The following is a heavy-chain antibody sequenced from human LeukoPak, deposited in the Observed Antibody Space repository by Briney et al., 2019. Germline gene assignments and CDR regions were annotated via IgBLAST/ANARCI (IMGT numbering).Heavy chain of an antibody. Sequence: PGGSLRLSCTASGFTFSSSAMTWVRQAPGKGLEWVSSISGSVGNTYYADSVKGRFTISRDSSKSTLYLQMNSLRADDTAVYYCAKANILAGRSYNYYDWDVWGQGTTVTVSS. J-gene: IGHJ6*02. CDR3: AKANILAGRSYNYYDWDV. V-gene: IGHV3-23*01. CDR1: GFTFSSSA. CDR2: ISGSVGNT. D-gene: IGHD3-9*01.